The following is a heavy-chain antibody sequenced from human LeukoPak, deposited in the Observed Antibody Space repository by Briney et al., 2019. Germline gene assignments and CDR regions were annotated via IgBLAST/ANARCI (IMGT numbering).Heavy chain of an antibody. D-gene: IGHD3-10*01. CDR2: IRSKAYGGTT. Sequence: GGSLRLSCAASGFTFSSYGMHWFRQAPGKGLEWVGFIRSKAYGGTTEYAASVKGRFTISRDDSKSIAYLQMNSLKTEDTAVYYCTRVQLWFGELVWGQGTLVTVSS. J-gene: IGHJ1*01. CDR3: TRVQLWFGELV. V-gene: IGHV3-49*03. CDR1: GFTFSSYG.